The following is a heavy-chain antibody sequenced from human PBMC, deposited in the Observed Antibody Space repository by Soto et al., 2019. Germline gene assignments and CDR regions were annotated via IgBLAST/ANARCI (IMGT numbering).Heavy chain of an antibody. V-gene: IGHV3-30*19. J-gene: IGHJ1*01. Sequence: QVHLVESGGGVVQPGTSLRLSCVGSGFTFRSYVIHWVRQAPGKGLEWVALTSYDGSGKYYGDSVRGRFTISRDNSRNTVDLQMDSLRLEDTALYYCARWGTTGGLDVWGLGTLVSVSS. CDR1: GFTFRSYV. CDR2: TSYDGSGK. CDR3: ARWGTTGGLDV. D-gene: IGHD3-16*01.